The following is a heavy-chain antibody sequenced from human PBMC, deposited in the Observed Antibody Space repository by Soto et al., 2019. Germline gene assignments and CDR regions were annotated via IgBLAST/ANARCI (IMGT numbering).Heavy chain of an antibody. CDR2: IYYSGST. D-gene: IGHD3-10*01. CDR3: ARGPTDYYGSGSYPHHHYYYYYGMDV. V-gene: IGHV4-31*03. CDR1: GGSISSGGYY. J-gene: IGHJ6*02. Sequence: SETLSLTCTVSGGSISSGGYYWSWIRQHPGKGLEWIGYIYYSGSTYYNPSLKSRVTISVDTSKNQFSLKLSSVTAADTAVYYCARGPTDYYGSGSYPHHHYYYYYGMDVWGQGTTVTVSS.